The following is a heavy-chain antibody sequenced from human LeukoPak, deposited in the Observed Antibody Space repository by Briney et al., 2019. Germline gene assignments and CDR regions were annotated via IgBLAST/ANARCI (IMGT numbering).Heavy chain of an antibody. CDR3: ANLVFCSGGSCYPTFDAFDI. CDR2: ISYDGSNK. Sequence: GGSLRLSCAASGFTFSSYGMHWVRQAPGKGLEWVAVISYDGSNKYYADSVKGRFTISRDNSKNTLYLQMNSLRAEDTAVYYCANLVFCSGGSCYPTFDAFDIWGQGTMVTVPS. D-gene: IGHD2-15*01. CDR1: GFTFSSYG. V-gene: IGHV3-30*18. J-gene: IGHJ3*02.